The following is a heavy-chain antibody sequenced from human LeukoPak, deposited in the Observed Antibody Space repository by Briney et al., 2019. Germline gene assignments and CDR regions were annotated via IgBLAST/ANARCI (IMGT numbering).Heavy chain of an antibody. D-gene: IGHD2-2*01. CDR3: ASGIVVVGYYYGMDV. Sequence: ASVKVSCKASGYTFTSYGISWVRQAPGQGLEWMGWISAYNGNTNYAQKLQGRVTMTTDTSTSTAYMELRSLRSDDTAVYYCASGIVVVGYYYGMDVWGQGTTVTVSS. J-gene: IGHJ6*02. CDR1: GYTFTSYG. CDR2: ISAYNGNT. V-gene: IGHV1-18*01.